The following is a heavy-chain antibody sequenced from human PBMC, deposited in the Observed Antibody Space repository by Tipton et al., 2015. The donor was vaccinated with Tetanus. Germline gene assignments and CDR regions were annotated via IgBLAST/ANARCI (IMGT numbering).Heavy chain of an antibody. Sequence: SLRLSCAASGFSFSSYGMHWVRQAPGKGLEWVANIDKDGNGNYYADSVRGRFTISRDNAKKLLFLQMNSLRAEDTAVYYCARIYGLDSRRGSYSGSGAFDNWGQGTMVTVSS. D-gene: IGHD3-3*01. CDR3: ARIYGLDSRRGSYSGSGAFDN. CDR1: GFSFSSYG. J-gene: IGHJ3*02. V-gene: IGHV3-7*01. CDR2: IDKDGNGN.